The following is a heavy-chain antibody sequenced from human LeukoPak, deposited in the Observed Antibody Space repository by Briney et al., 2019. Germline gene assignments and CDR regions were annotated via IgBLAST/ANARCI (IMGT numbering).Heavy chain of an antibody. CDR1: XXXXTSYW. J-gene: IGHJ4*02. CDR3: ARWGYYYYDSSGNDY. Sequence: GESLKISCKGSXXXXTSYWIGWVRQXXXXXXEXXXIIYPGDSDTRYSPSFQGQVTISADKSISTAYLQWSSLKASDTAMYYCARWGYYYYDSSGNDYWGQGTLVTVSS. V-gene: IGHV5-51*01. D-gene: IGHD3-22*01. CDR2: IYPGDSDT.